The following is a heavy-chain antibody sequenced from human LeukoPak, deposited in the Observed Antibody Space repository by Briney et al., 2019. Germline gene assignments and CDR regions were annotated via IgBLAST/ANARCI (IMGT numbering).Heavy chain of an antibody. Sequence: PGGSLRLSCAASGFAFSNYAMSWVRQAPGKGLEWVSSLSGGGDSRYYADSVMGRFTISRDNSKNTLYLQMNSLRAEDTAVYYCARGDCSGGSCYSDAFDIWGQGTMVTVSS. CDR3: ARGDCSGGSCYSDAFDI. D-gene: IGHD2-15*01. CDR2: LSGGGDSR. CDR1: GFAFSNYA. J-gene: IGHJ3*02. V-gene: IGHV3-23*01.